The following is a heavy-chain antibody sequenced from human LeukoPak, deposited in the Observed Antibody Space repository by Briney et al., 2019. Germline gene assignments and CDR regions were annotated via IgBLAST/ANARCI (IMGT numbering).Heavy chain of an antibody. CDR1: GGTFSSYA. CDR2: IIPIFGTA. CDR3: ARGLVEMATISIPWYFDY. V-gene: IGHV1-69*05. D-gene: IGHD5-24*01. Sequence: GSSVKVSCKASGGTFSSYAISWVRQAPGQGLEWMGGIIPIFGTANYAQKFQGRVTITTDESTSTAYMELSSLRSEDTAVYYCARGLVEMATISIPWYFDYWGQGTLVTVSS. J-gene: IGHJ4*02.